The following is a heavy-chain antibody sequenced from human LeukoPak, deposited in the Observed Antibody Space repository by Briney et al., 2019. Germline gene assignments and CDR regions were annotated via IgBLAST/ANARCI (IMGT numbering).Heavy chain of an antibody. CDR1: GFTFDDYA. D-gene: IGHD3-9*01. Sequence: PGGSLRLSCAASGFTFDDYAMHWVRQAPGKGLEWVSLISGDGGSTYYADSVKGRFTISRDNSKNSLYLQMNSLRTEDTALYYCAKGPSRRTIFRNFALDYWGQGTLVTVSS. CDR3: AKGPSRRTIFRNFALDY. CDR2: ISGDGGST. V-gene: IGHV3-43*02. J-gene: IGHJ4*02.